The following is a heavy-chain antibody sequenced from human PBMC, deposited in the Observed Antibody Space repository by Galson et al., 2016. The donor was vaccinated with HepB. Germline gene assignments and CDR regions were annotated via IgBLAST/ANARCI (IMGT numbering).Heavy chain of an antibody. CDR1: GYTFTNYD. CDR2: MTPNSGKT. J-gene: IGHJ4*02. D-gene: IGHD7-27*01. CDR3: APNKEFTGDFDY. V-gene: IGHV1-8*01. Sequence: SVKVSCKASGYTFTNYDINWVRQATGQGLERLGWMTPNSGKTGYAQKFQGSLTMTRDTSTRTAYMELSSLTYDDTAVYFCAPNKEFTGDFDYWGQGALVTVSS.